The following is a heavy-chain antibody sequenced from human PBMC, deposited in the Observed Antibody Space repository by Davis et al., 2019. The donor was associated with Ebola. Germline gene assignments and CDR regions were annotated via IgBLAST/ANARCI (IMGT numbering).Heavy chain of an antibody. J-gene: IGHJ4*02. V-gene: IGHV1-69*06. CDR1: GGTFSSYA. Sequence: SVKVSCKASGGTFSSYAISWVRQAPGQGLEWKGGIIPSFGTANYAQKFQGRVTITADKSTSTAYMELSTLRSEDTAVYYCARPQRGYSSSSFDYWGQGTLVTVSS. CDR2: IIPSFGTA. CDR3: ARPQRGYSSSSFDY. D-gene: IGHD6-13*01.